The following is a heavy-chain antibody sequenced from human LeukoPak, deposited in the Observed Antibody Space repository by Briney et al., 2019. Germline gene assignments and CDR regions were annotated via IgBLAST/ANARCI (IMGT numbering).Heavy chain of an antibody. J-gene: IGHJ4*02. CDR3: VPWSGPLVVDN. V-gene: IGHV4-34*01. CDR2: INHSGST. D-gene: IGHD3-3*01. CDR1: GGSFSGNY. Sequence: PSETLSLTCAVSGGSFSGNYWSWIRQPPGKGLEWIGEINHSGSTNYNPSLKSRVTISVDTSKNHFSLKLSSVTAADTAVYYCVPWSGPLVVDNWGQGTLVTVSS.